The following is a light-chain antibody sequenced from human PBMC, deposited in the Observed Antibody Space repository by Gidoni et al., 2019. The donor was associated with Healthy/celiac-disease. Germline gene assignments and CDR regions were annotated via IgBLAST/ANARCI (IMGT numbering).Light chain of an antibody. CDR2: AAS. CDR1: QSISSY. CDR3: RQSYSTPFT. J-gene: IGKJ3*01. V-gene: IGKV1-39*01. Sequence: DIQTTQSPSSLSASVGDRVTITCRASQSISSYLNWYHQKPGKAPKLLIYAASSLQSGVPSRFSGSGSGTYFTLTISSLQPEDFATYYFRQSYSTPFTFGPGTKVDIK.